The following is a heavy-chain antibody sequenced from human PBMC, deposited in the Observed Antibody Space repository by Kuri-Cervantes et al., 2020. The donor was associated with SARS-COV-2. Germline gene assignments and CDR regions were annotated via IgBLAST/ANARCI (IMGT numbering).Heavy chain of an antibody. D-gene: IGHD2-2*01. CDR1: GFTFSGSA. V-gene: IGHV3-73*01. CDR3: AKGEYCSSTSCPYYYYYGMDV. Sequence: GESLKISCAASGFTFSGSAMHWVRQASGKGLEWVGRIRSKANSYATAYAASVKGRFTISRDDSKNTAYLQMNSLKAEDTAVYYCAKGEYCSSTSCPYYYYYGMDVWGQGTTVTVSS. J-gene: IGHJ6*02. CDR2: IRSKANSYAT.